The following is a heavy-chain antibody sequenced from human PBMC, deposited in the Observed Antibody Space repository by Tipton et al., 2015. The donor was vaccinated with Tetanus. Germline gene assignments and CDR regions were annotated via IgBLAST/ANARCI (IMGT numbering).Heavy chain of an antibody. Sequence: QSGPEVKKPGASEKVSCKASGYTFTSYGLNWVRKAAGRGFEWMGWLNPKRGSAAYAPRFQGRVTMTTNTSITTAFMEVASLTYEDAAVYYCASGSSIRHGLDVWGHGTSVTVSS. V-gene: IGHV1-8*02. CDR1: GYTFTSYG. CDR3: ASGSSIRHGLDV. J-gene: IGHJ6*02. D-gene: IGHD2-2*01. CDR2: LNPKRGSA.